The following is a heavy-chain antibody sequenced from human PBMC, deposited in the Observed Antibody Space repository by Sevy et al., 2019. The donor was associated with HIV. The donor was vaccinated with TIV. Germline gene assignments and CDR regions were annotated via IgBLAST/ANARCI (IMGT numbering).Heavy chain of an antibody. CDR1: GVSISTYY. V-gene: IGHV4-59*01. CDR3: VRDPNWGSPGY. D-gene: IGHD7-27*01. CDR2: IYYTGTT. J-gene: IGHJ4*02. Sequence: SETLSLTCTVSGVSISTYYRSWIRQSSGKTLEWIGFIYYTGTTTYNPSLKSRVTITVDTSKNQFSLKLRAVTAADTAIYYCVRDPNWGSPGYWGQGTLVTVSS.